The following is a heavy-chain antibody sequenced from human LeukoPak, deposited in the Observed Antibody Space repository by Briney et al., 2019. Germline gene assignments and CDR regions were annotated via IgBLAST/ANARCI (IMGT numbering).Heavy chain of an antibody. J-gene: IGHJ4*02. D-gene: IGHD5-24*01. CDR1: GFTFSSYS. Sequence: GGSLRLSCAASGFTFSSYSMNWVRQAPGKGLEWVSSISSSSSYIYYADSVKGRFTISRDNAKNSLYLQMNSLRAEDTAVYYCAKVEMATIFFDYRGQGTLVTVSS. V-gene: IGHV3-21*01. CDR2: ISSSSSYI. CDR3: AKVEMATIFFDY.